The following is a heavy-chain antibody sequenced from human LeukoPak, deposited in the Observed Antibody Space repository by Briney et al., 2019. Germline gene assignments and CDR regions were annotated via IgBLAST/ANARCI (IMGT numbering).Heavy chain of an antibody. CDR3: ARDLRLKELAYCGGDCLDY. V-gene: IGHV3-64*01. CDR1: GYTFTGYY. D-gene: IGHD2-21*02. J-gene: IGHJ4*02. Sequence: SCTASGYTFTGYYMHWVRQAPGKGLEYVSAISSNGGSTYYANSVKGRFTISRDNSKNTLYLQMGSLRAEDMAVYYCARDLRLKELAYCGGDCLDYWGQGTLVTVSS. CDR2: ISSNGGST.